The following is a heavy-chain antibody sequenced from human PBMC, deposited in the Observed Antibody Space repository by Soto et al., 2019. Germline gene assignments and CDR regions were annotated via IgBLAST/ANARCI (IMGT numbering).Heavy chain of an antibody. Sequence: SQTLSLTCTVAGASISSRRSYWTWIRQHPGKGLEWIGYMFYSGSTYYHPSLKSRVNISADTSKNQFSLRLTSVTPADTAVYYCARDNGYGHFDSWGQGMLVT. D-gene: IGHD5-12*01. CDR2: MFYSGST. V-gene: IGHV4-31*03. CDR1: GASISSRRSY. J-gene: IGHJ4*02. CDR3: ARDNGYGHFDS.